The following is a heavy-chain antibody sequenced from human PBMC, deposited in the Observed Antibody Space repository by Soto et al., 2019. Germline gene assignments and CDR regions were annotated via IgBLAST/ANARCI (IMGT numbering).Heavy chain of an antibody. CDR3: ARENYYDSSGYYQKLYYYGMDV. D-gene: IGHD3-22*01. CDR2: INPNSGGT. CDR1: GYTFTGYY. Sequence: APVKVSCKASGYTFTGYYMHWVRQAPGQGLEWMGWINPNSGGTNYAQKFQGWVTMTRDTSISTAYMELSRLRSDDTAVYYCARENYYDSSGYYQKLYYYGMDVWGQGTTVTVSS. V-gene: IGHV1-2*04. J-gene: IGHJ6*02.